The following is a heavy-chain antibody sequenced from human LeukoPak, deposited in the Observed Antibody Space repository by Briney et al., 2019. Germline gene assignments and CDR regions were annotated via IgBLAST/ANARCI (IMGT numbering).Heavy chain of an antibody. Sequence: PSETLSLTCTVSGGSISSYYWSWIRQPPGKGLEWIGYIYYSGSTNYNPSLKSRVTISVDTSKNQFSLKLSSVTAADTAVYYCARGLTGGEWFGELSNWGQGTLVTVSS. CDR2: IYYSGST. V-gene: IGHV4-59*01. D-gene: IGHD3-10*01. CDR1: GGSISSYY. J-gene: IGHJ4*02. CDR3: ARGLTGGEWFGELSN.